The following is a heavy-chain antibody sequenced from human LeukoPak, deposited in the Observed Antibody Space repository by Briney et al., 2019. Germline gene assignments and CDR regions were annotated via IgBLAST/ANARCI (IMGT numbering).Heavy chain of an antibody. V-gene: IGHV4-31*03. J-gene: IGHJ6*02. CDR1: GGSISSGGYC. CDR3: ARVAGRGVRYFDWSLSSHGMDV. D-gene: IGHD3-9*01. Sequence: SSETLSLTCTVSGGSISSGGYCWSWIRQHPGKGLEWIGYIYYSGSTYYNPSLKSRVTISVDTSKNQFSLKLSSVTAADTAVYYCARVAGRGVRYFDWSLSSHGMDVWGQGTTVTVSS. CDR2: IYYSGST.